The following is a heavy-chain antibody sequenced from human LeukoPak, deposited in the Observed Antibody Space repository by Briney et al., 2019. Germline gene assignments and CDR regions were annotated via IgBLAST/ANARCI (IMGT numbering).Heavy chain of an antibody. Sequence: GGSLRLSCAASGFTFSSYSMNWVRQAPGKGLEWVSDLSDAGIRIFYSDSVRGRFTVSRDNSKNTLYLQMDSLRAEDTAVYYCANTHCDSSPIVWNFWGQGTLVTVSS. V-gene: IGHV3-23*01. D-gene: IGHD6-6*01. CDR3: ANTHCDSSPIVWNF. J-gene: IGHJ4*02. CDR1: GFTFSSYS. CDR2: LSDAGIRI.